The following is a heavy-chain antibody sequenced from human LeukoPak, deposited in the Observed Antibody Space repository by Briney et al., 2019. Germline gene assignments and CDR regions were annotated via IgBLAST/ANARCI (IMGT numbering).Heavy chain of an antibody. CDR1: GGSISSGGYS. D-gene: IGHD4-23*01. V-gene: IGHV4-30-2*01. J-gene: IGHJ5*02. CDR3: ARSYGDNSLGWFDP. Sequence: SETLSLTCAVSGGSISSGGYSWSWIRQPPGKGLEWIGHIYHSGSTNYNPSLKSRVTISVDPSKNQFSLKLSSMTAADTAVYYCARSYGDNSLGWFDPWGQGTLVTVSS. CDR2: IYHSGST.